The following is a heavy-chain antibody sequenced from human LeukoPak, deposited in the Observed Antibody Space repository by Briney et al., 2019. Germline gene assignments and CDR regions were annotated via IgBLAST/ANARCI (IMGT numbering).Heavy chain of an antibody. CDR3: ARDPRPAGIAAAGTGY. Sequence: GSLRLSCAASGFTFSSSWMSWVRQAPGKGLEWVSSISSSSSYIYYADSVKGRFTISRDNAKNSLYLQMNSLRAEDTAVYYCARDPRPAGIAAAGTGYWGQGTLVTVSS. CDR1: GFTFSSSW. D-gene: IGHD6-13*01. V-gene: IGHV3-21*01. J-gene: IGHJ4*02. CDR2: ISSSSSYI.